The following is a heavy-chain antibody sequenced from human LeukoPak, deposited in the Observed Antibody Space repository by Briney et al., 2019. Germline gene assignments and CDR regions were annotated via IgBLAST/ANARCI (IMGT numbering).Heavy chain of an antibody. V-gene: IGHV1-2*02. J-gene: IGHJ4*02. CDR1: GYTFTGYY. D-gene: IGHD3-22*01. CDR3: ARDYDSTGYFVY. Sequence: ASVKVSCKASGYTFTGYYMHWVRQAPGQGLEWMGWINPNSGGTNYAQKFQGRVTMTRDTSTNTAHMELRSLRSDDTAVYYCARDYDSTGYFVYWGQGTLVTVSS. CDR2: INPNSGGT.